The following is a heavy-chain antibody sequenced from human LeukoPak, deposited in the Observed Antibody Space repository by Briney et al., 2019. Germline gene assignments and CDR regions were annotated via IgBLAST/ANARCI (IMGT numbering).Heavy chain of an antibody. D-gene: IGHD2-21*01. Sequence: SETLSLTCTVSGGSISGGDYFWSWVRQPPGKGLEWIGYIYHSGGAHYNPSLKIPASISVDTSKNQFSLELRSVTAADTAVYCAREVNAETPSADAFDLWGQGTIVTVSS. J-gene: IGHJ3*01. CDR3: AREVNAETPSADAFDL. CDR2: IYHSGGA. V-gene: IGHV4-30-4*01. CDR1: GGSISGGDYF.